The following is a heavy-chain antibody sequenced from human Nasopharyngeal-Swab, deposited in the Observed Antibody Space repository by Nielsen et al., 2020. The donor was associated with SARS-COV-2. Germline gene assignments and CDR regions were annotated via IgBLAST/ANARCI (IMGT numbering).Heavy chain of an antibody. CDR1: GFTFSSYG. V-gene: IGHV3-33*01. CDR3: ARGAGYDFWSGYYKRDNYFDY. J-gene: IGHJ4*02. D-gene: IGHD3-3*01. CDR2: IWYDGSNK. Sequence: GESLKISCAASGFTFSSYGMHWVRQAPGKGLEWVAVIWYDGSNKYYADSVKGRFTISRDNSKNTLYLQMNSLRAEDTAVYYCARGAGYDFWSGYYKRDNYFDYWGQGTLVTVSS.